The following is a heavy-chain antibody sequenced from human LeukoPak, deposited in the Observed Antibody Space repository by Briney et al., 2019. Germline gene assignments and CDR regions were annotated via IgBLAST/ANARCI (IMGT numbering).Heavy chain of an antibody. Sequence: GRSLRLSCAASGFTFSSYAMSWVRPAPGKGLEWVSAISGSGGSTYYADSVKGRFTISRDNSKNTLYLQMNSLRAEDTAVYYCAKGHYCSGGSCYNYYYYGMDVWGQGTTVTVSS. CDR3: AKGHYCSGGSCYNYYYYGMDV. CDR2: ISGSGGST. D-gene: IGHD2-15*01. J-gene: IGHJ6*02. CDR1: GFTFSSYA. V-gene: IGHV3-23*01.